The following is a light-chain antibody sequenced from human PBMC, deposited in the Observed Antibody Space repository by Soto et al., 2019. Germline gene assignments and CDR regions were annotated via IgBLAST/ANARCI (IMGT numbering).Light chain of an antibody. CDR1: QDIRKY. Sequence: IRLTQSTSFLSASVGDRFTITCQASQDIRKYLNWYQQKPGKAPNLLIYDTSNLETGVPSRFSGSGSGTDFTFTISSLQPEDIATYYCQQYDNLVTFGGGTKVDI. J-gene: IGKJ4*01. CDR3: QQYDNLVT. CDR2: DTS. V-gene: IGKV1-33*01.